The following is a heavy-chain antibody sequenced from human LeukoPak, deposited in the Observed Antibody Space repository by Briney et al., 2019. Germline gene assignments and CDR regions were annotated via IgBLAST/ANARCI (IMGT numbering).Heavy chain of an antibody. V-gene: IGHV3-48*04. Sequence: GGSLRLSCAASGFTFSSYSMNWVRQAPGKGLGWVSYISSSSSTIYYADSVKGRFTISRDNAKNSLYLQMNSLRAEDTAVYYCARDTSCRSRRGDYGMDVWGQGTTVTVSS. CDR2: ISSSSSTI. CDR1: GFTFSSYS. D-gene: IGHD2-2*01. J-gene: IGHJ6*02. CDR3: ARDTSCRSRRGDYGMDV.